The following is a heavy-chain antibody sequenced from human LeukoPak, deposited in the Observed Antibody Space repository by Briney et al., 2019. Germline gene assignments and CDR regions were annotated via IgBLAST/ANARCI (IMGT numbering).Heavy chain of an antibody. Sequence: SVKVSCKASGYTFTSYDISWVRQAPGQGLEWMGGIIPIFGTANYAQKFQGRVTITADESTSTAYMELSSLRSEDTAVYYCATSPVLYSGSYYWYFDYWGQGTLVTVSS. D-gene: IGHD1-26*01. CDR3: ATSPVLYSGSYYWYFDY. CDR1: GYTFTSYD. J-gene: IGHJ4*02. V-gene: IGHV1-69*13. CDR2: IIPIFGTA.